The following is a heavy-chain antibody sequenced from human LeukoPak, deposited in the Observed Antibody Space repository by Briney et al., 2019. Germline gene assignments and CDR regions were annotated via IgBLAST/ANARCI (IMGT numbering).Heavy chain of an antibody. J-gene: IGHJ6*02. CDR3: ARVAYITMVRGVTYGMDV. CDR2: INHSGST. CDR1: GGSFSGYY. D-gene: IGHD3-10*01. V-gene: IGHV4-34*01. Sequence: SETLSLTCAAYGGSFSGYYWSWIRQPPGKGLEWIGEINHSGSTNYNPSLKSRVTISVDTSKNQFSLKLSSVTAADTAVYYCARVAYITMVRGVTYGMDVWGQGTTVTVSS.